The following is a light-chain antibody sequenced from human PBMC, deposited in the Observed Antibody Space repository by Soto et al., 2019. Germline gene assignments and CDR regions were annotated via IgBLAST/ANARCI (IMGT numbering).Light chain of an antibody. Sequence: DIQMTQAPSTLSASVGDRVTITCRASQSITIWLAWYQQKPGKAPKLLIFDAYSLENGVPSRFSGSESGTEFTLTKRSLEPDDFATYHCQQYNSYSSTFGQGTKVEIK. V-gene: IGKV1-5*01. CDR2: DAY. CDR1: QSITIW. CDR3: QQYNSYSST. J-gene: IGKJ1*01.